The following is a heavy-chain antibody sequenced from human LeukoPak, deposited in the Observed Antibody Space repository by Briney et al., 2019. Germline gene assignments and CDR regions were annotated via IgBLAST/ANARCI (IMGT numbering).Heavy chain of an antibody. J-gene: IGHJ4*02. CDR1: GFTFSSYG. D-gene: IGHD3-22*01. CDR3: AREGEYYYDSSGPPLDY. CDR2: IWYDGSNK. Sequence: PGRSLRLSCAASGFTFSSYGMHWVRQAPGKGLGWVAVIWYDGSNKYYADSVEGRFTISRDNSKNTLYLQMDSLRAEDTAVYYCAREGEYYYDSSGPPLDYWGQGTLVTVSS. V-gene: IGHV3-33*01.